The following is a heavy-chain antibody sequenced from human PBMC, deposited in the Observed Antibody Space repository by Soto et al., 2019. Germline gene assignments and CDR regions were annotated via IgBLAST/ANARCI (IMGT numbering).Heavy chain of an antibody. J-gene: IGHJ4*02. D-gene: IGHD4-17*01. CDR1: GFTFSDSY. CDR3: ARDNSYGDYGTD. Sequence: VQLVESGGGLVKPGGSLRLSCATSGFTFSDSYMSWIRQAPGKGLEWVSYISTGSTYTNYADSVKGRFTISRDNAKNSLYLQMNSLRAEDTAVYYCARDNSYGDYGTDWGQGTLVTVSS. V-gene: IGHV3-11*06. CDR2: ISTGSTYT.